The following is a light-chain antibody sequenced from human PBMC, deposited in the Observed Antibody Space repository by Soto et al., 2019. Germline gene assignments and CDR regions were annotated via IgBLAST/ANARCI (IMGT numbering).Light chain of an antibody. V-gene: IGKV3-20*01. Sequence: EIVLTQSPGTLSLSPGERATLSCRASQSVSSSYLAWYQQKPGQAPRLLIYGASSRATGIPDRFSGSGSGTDFTLTFSRLEPEDFAVYYCQHYGSSPRWTFGQGTKVEI. CDR3: QHYGSSPRWT. CDR2: GAS. CDR1: QSVSSSY. J-gene: IGKJ1*01.